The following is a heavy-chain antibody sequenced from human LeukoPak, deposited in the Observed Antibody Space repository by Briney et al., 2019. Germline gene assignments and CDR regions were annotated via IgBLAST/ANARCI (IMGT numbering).Heavy chain of an antibody. J-gene: IGHJ4*02. CDR2: ISYDGSNK. CDR3: ARMPSIAVARN. CDR1: GFTFSSYG. Sequence: GGSLRLSCAASGFTFSSYGMHWVRQAPGKGLEWVAVISYDGSNKYYADSVKGRFTISRDNAKNSLYLQMNSLRAEDTAVYYCARMPSIAVARNWGQGTLVTVSS. D-gene: IGHD6-19*01. V-gene: IGHV3-30*03.